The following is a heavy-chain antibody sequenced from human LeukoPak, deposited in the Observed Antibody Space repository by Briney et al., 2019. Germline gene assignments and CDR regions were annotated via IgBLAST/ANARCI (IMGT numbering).Heavy chain of an antibody. J-gene: IGHJ4*02. Sequence: GESLKISCKGSGYSFTSYWISWVRQMPGKGLEWVGKIDPSDSYTNYSPSFQGHVTISADKSISTAYLQWSSLKASGTAMYYCARLPMVRGVIASFDYWGQGTLVTVSS. D-gene: IGHD3-10*01. CDR2: IDPSDSYT. V-gene: IGHV5-10-1*01. CDR1: GYSFTSYW. CDR3: ARLPMVRGVIASFDY.